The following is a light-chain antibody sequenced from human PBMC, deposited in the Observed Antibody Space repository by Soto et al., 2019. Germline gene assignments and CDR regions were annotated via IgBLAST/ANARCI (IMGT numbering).Light chain of an antibody. CDR2: DVS. J-gene: IGKJ4*01. V-gene: IGKV1-5*01. Sequence: DIQMTQSPSTLSASVGDRVTITCRASQSFSTWLAWYQQKPGRAPNLLIYDVSSLESGVPSRFSGRGSGTEFPLTISSLQPDDFATYYCQQYYRYPLTFGGGTTVEIK. CDR1: QSFSTW. CDR3: QQYYRYPLT.